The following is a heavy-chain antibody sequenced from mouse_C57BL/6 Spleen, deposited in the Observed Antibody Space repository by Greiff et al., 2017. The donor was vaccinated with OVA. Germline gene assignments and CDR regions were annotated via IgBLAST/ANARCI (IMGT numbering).Heavy chain of an antibody. V-gene: IGHV1-39*01. D-gene: IGHD2-3*01. J-gene: IGHJ2*01. CDR2: INPNYGTT. Sequence: EVKLMESGPELVKPGASVKISCKASGYSFTDYNMNWVKQSNGKSLEWIGVINPNYGTTSYNQKFKGKATLTVDQSSSTAYMQLNSLTSEDSAVYYCAREGKWLLRFDYWGQGTTLTVSS. CDR3: AREGKWLLRFDY. CDR1: GYSFTDYN.